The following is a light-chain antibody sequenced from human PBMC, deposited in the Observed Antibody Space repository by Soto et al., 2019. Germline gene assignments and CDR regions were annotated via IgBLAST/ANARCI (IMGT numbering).Light chain of an antibody. CDR1: TGAVTSGHY. CDR2: DTS. V-gene: IGLV7-46*01. Sequence: QAVVTQEPSLTVSPGGTVTLTCGSSTGAVTSGHYPYWFQQKPGQAARTLIYDTSNKHSWTPARFSGSLLGGKAALTLSGAQPEDEAEYYCLLSYSGAQVVFGGGTKLTVL. J-gene: IGLJ2*01. CDR3: LLSYSGAQVV.